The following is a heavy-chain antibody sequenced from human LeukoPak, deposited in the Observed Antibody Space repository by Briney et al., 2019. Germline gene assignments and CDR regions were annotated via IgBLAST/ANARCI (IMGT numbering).Heavy chain of an antibody. CDR3: VRDLVATIDHYYYGMDV. J-gene: IGHJ6*02. CDR1: GDSINNDY. Sequence: PSETLSLTCTVSGDSINNDYWSWIRQPPGKGLEWIGYIYNSVRTNYDPSLKSRVTISVDTSKNQLSLKLSSVTAADTAVYFCVRDLVATIDHYYYGMDVWGQGTTVTVSS. D-gene: IGHD5-12*01. CDR2: IYNSVRT. V-gene: IGHV4-59*01.